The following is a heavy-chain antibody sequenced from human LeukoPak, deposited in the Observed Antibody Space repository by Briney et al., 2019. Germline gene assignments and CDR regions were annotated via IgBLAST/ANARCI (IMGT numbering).Heavy chain of an antibody. V-gene: IGHV4-59*08. J-gene: IGHJ4*02. CDR3: ARQALAYSSSCFDY. CDR1: GVSISSYY. CDR2: IYYSGST. D-gene: IGHD6-13*01. Sequence: SETLSLTCTVSGVSISSYYWSWIRQPPGKGLEWIGYIYYSGSTNYNPSLKSRVTISVDTSKNQFSLKLRSVTAADTAVYYCARQALAYSSSCFDYWGQGTLVTVSS.